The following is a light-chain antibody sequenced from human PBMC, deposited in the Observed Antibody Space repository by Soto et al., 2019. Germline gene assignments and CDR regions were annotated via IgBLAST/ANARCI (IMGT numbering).Light chain of an antibody. V-gene: IGLV2-14*01. Sequence: QSALTQPASVSGSPGQSITISCTGTSSDVGGYNYVVWYQQHPGKAPRVLIHDVSRRPSGVSNRFSGSKSGDTASLTISGLQAEDEADYYCSSYASSGIEVFVGGTKLTVL. J-gene: IGLJ2*01. CDR2: DVS. CDR3: SSYASSGIEV. CDR1: SSDVGGYNY.